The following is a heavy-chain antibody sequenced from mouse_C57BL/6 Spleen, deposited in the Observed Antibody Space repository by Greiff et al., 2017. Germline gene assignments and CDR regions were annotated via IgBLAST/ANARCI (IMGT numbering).Heavy chain of an antibody. CDR1: GYTFTSYW. Sequence: QVQLKQSGTELVKPGASVKLSCKASGYTFTSYWMHWVKQRPGQGLEWIGNINPSNGGTNYNEKFKSKATLTVDKSSSTAYMQLSSLTSEDSAVYYCARGDDGYPAWFAYWGQGTLVTVSA. D-gene: IGHD2-3*01. V-gene: IGHV1-53*01. J-gene: IGHJ3*01. CDR3: ARGDDGYPAWFAY. CDR2: INPSNGGT.